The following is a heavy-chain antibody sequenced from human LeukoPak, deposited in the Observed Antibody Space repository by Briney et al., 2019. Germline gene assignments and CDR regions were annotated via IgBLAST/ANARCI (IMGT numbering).Heavy chain of an antibody. CDR2: VHHSADT. Sequence: PSKTLSLTCAVSGYSISSGYYWGWIRQSPGKGLEYIGSVHHSADTYYNPSLKSRVTMSIDTSKNQFSLKLNSVTAAETAVYCCARYGHWFDPWGQGTLFTVSS. J-gene: IGHJ5*02. CDR1: GYSISSGYY. CDR3: ARYGHWFDP. D-gene: IGHD3-10*01. V-gene: IGHV4-38-2*01.